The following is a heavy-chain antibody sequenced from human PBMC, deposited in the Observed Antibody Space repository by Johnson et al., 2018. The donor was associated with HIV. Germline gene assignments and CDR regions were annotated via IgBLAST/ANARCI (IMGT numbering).Heavy chain of an antibody. CDR3: AKDVSVVTPSGSFDI. J-gene: IGHJ3*02. CDR2: ISDDGSNK. CDR1: GFIFSSYG. V-gene: IGHV3-30*18. Sequence: VQLVESGGGVVQPGRSRRLSCAASGFIFSSYGMHWVRQAPGKGLEWVAVISDDGSNKYYADSMKGRFTISRDNSKNTLYLQMNSLRAEDTAVYYCAKDVSVVTPSGSFDIWGQGTRVTVSS. D-gene: IGHD4-23*01.